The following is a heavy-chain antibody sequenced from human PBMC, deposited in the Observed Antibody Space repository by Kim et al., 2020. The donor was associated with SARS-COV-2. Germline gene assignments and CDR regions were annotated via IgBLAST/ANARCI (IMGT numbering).Heavy chain of an antibody. J-gene: IGHJ3*02. Sequence: SETLSLTCTVSGGSISSYYWSWIRQPPGKGLEWIGYIYYSGSTNYNPSLKSRVTISVDTSKNQFSLKLSSVTAADTAVYYCARHAKYYDSRHYDAFDIWGQGTMVTVSS. CDR2: IYYSGST. CDR3: ARHAKYYDSRHYDAFDI. D-gene: IGHD3-22*01. V-gene: IGHV4-59*08. CDR1: GGSISSYY.